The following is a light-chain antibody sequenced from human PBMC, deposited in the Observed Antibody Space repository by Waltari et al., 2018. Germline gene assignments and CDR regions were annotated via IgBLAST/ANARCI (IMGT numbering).Light chain of an antibody. CDR1: NIESKS. V-gene: IGLV3-21*01. Sequence: YVLTQPPSVSVAPGETARITGGGNNIESKSVHWYRKRPGQAPVVVISYDNARAAGIPERFSGSNSGNTATLTISRVEAGDEADYYCQVWDANTDPGVFGTGTEVTVL. CDR2: YDN. J-gene: IGLJ1*01. CDR3: QVWDANTDPGV.